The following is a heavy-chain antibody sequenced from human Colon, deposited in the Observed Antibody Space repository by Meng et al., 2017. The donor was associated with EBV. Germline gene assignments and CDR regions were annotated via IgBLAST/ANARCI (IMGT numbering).Heavy chain of an antibody. Sequence: QGQLQQGGAGLLKPSGTLSLTCVVYGGSLSDYYCSWIRQSPGRGLEWIGEIHPSGSIFYNPSLQSRVTISVDTSKNQFSLNLNSVTAADTAVYFCSRGVDSYKLGNLWGRGTLVTVSS. J-gene: IGHJ2*01. CDR3: SRGVDSYKLGNL. D-gene: IGHD7-27*01. CDR1: GGSLSDYY. CDR2: IHPSGSI. V-gene: IGHV4-34*02.